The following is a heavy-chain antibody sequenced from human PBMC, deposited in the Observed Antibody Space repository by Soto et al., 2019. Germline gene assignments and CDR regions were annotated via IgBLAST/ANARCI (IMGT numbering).Heavy chain of an antibody. J-gene: IGHJ4*02. Sequence: QLLESGGGFVQPGGSLRLCCVASGFTFSNFAMAWVRQAPGEGLEWVSAISGSGDDTFYADSMKGRFTISRDNSKDTLYLQINSLRAEGTAVYYCANPIPKTGTTFGFWGQGTLVTVSS. CDR2: ISGSGDDT. CDR1: GFTFSNFA. V-gene: IGHV3-23*01. CDR3: ANPIPKTGTTFGF. D-gene: IGHD1-1*01.